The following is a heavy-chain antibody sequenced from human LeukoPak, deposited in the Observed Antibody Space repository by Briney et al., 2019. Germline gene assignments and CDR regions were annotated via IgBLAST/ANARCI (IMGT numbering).Heavy chain of an antibody. CDR1: GGSFSGYY. CDR2: INHSGTT. J-gene: IGHJ4*02. V-gene: IGHV4-34*01. CDR3: ARGGWNKFDY. Sequence: SETRSLTCAVYGGSFSGYYWSWIRQPPGKGLEWIGEINHSGTTNYNPSLKSRVTISVDTSKNQFSLKLSSVTAADTAVYYCARGGWNKFDYWGQGTLVTVSS. D-gene: IGHD1-1*01.